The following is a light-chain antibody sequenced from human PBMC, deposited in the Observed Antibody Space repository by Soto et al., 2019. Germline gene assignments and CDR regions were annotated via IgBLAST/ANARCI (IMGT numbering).Light chain of an antibody. CDR1: QGIRNA. Sequence: DIQITQSPSSLSSSVGDRVTITCRAIQGIRNALGWYQRKPGKAPKRLIYAASSLQSGVPSRFSGSGSGTEFTLTISSLQPEDFATYFCLQHNTYPITFGQGTRLEI. V-gene: IGKV1-17*01. J-gene: IGKJ5*01. CDR3: LQHNTYPIT. CDR2: AAS.